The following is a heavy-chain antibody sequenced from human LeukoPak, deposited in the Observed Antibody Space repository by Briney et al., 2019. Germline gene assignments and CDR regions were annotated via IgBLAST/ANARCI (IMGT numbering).Heavy chain of an antibody. CDR2: ICGSGCNT. V-gene: IGHV3-23*01. J-gene: IGHJ4*02. CDR1: VLTLHQYA. CDR3: ARLVWLDRNFDY. Sequence: PGWSVPLSRLHSVLTLHQYALSWLRQAPPKGLEGVSGICGSGCNTYHADSVKGRFTISRDNSKNTLYLQMKSLRAEDTAVYYCARLVWLDRNFDYWGLGTLLTVSS. D-gene: IGHD6-19*01.